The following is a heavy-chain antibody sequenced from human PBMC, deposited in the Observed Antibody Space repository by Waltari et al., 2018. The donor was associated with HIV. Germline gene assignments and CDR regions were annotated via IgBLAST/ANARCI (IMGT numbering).Heavy chain of an antibody. CDR3: ARALRRIVVTYTGGNAFDI. D-gene: IGHD3-22*01. Sequence: QVQLQQWGAGLLKPSETLSLTCAVYGGSFSGYYWSWIRQPPGKGLEWIGEINHSGSTNYNPSLKSRVTISVDTSKNQFSLKLSSVTAADTAVYYCARALRRIVVTYTGGNAFDIWGQGTMVTVSS. CDR1: GGSFSGYY. J-gene: IGHJ3*02. V-gene: IGHV4-34*01. CDR2: INHSGST.